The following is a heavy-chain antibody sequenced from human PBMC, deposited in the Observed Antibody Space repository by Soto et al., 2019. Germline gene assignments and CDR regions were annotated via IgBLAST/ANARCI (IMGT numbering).Heavy chain of an antibody. V-gene: IGHV4-34*01. CDR1: GGSFSGYY. J-gene: IGHJ6*02. D-gene: IGHD3-10*01. Sequence: SETLSLTCAVYGGSFSGYYWSWIRQPPGKGLEWIGEINHSGSTNYNPSLKSRVTISVDTSKNQFSLKLSSVTAADTAVYYCARWVLRGLWFGELLGYYGMDVWGQGTTVTVSS. CDR2: INHSGST. CDR3: ARWVLRGLWFGELLGYYGMDV.